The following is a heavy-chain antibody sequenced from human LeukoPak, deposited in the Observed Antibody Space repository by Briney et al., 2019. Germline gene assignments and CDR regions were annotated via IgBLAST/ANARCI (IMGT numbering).Heavy chain of an antibody. CDR1: GFTFDDYA. J-gene: IGHJ4*02. Sequence: GGSLRLSCAASGFTFDDYAMHWVRHAPGKGLEWVSGISWNSGSIGYADSVKGRLTISRDNAKDSLYLQMNSLRAEDTALYYCAKDHTMVRGVIDYWGQGTLVTVSS. V-gene: IGHV3-9*01. D-gene: IGHD3-10*01. CDR3: AKDHTMVRGVIDY. CDR2: ISWNSGSI.